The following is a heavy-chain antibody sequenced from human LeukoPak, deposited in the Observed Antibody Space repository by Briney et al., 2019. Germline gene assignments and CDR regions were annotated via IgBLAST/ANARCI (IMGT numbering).Heavy chain of an antibody. Sequence: ASVKASCKASGYTFTGDYLHWVRQAPGQGLEWMGWINPNSGGTKYAQKFQGRVTMTRDTSISTDYSEVSRLRSDDTAMYYCARTFYYDSSGFYFDYWGQGTLVTVSS. V-gene: IGHV1-2*02. J-gene: IGHJ4*02. CDR2: INPNSGGT. D-gene: IGHD3-22*01. CDR1: GYTFTGDY. CDR3: ARTFYYDSSGFYFDY.